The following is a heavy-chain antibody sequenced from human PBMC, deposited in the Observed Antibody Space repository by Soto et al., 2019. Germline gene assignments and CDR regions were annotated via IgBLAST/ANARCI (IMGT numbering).Heavy chain of an antibody. J-gene: IGHJ4*02. V-gene: IGHV3-7*01. CDR3: ARARPGAYFDY. Sequence: GGSLRLSCEASEFTFINYWMSWVRQAPGEGLEWVAIMKEDGSETYYVDSVKGRFTISRDNAKNSLHLQMNSLRVEDTAVYYCARARPGAYFDYWGQGTLVTVSS. CDR2: MKEDGSET. CDR1: EFTFINYW.